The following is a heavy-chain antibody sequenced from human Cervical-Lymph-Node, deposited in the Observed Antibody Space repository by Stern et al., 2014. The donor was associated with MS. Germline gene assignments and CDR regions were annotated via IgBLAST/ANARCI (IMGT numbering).Heavy chain of an antibody. CDR3: ARVRPYCGGDCYSANWFDP. V-gene: IGHV1-69*01. CDR2: IIPIFGTA. D-gene: IGHD2-21*02. J-gene: IGHJ5*02. CDR1: GGTFSSYA. Sequence: VQLVQSGAEVKKPGSSVKVSCKASGGTFSSYAISWVRQAPGQGLEWMGGIIPIFGTANYAQKFQGRVTITADESTSTAYMELSSLRSEDTAVYYCARVRPYCGGDCYSANWFDPWGQGTLVTVSS.